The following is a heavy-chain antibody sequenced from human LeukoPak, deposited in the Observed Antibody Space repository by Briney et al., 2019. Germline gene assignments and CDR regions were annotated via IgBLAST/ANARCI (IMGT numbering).Heavy chain of an antibody. Sequence: PGGSLRLSCAASGFTFSSYSMNWVRQAPGKGLEWVADMNPDGSSIYYVDSVKGRFTISRDNAKNSLYLLMDSLRAEDTAVYNCARDPNHGALDIWGQGTLVTVPS. J-gene: IGHJ3*02. CDR2: MNPDGSSI. V-gene: IGHV3-7*01. CDR3: ARDPNHGALDI. D-gene: IGHD1-14*01. CDR1: GFTFSSYS.